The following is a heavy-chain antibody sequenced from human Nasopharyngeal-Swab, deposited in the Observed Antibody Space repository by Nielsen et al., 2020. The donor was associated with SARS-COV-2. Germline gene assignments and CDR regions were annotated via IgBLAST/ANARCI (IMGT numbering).Heavy chain of an antibody. V-gene: IGHV3-23*01. D-gene: IGHD2-15*01. Sequence: VRQAPGKGLEWVSGVSGSGGTTKYADSVKGRFTISRDNSKNKLYLQMHSLRVEDTAVYYCAKDRYCSGGACYFSGFGYWGLGTLVPSPQ. CDR3: AKDRYCSGGACYFSGFGY. J-gene: IGHJ4*02. CDR2: VSGSGGTT.